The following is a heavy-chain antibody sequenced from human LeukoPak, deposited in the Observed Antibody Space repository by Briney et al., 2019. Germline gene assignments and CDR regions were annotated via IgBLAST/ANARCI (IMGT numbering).Heavy chain of an antibody. J-gene: IGHJ4*02. CDR2: INSGSSYK. CDR1: GFTFSSYS. CDR3: ARGPIVAPDH. D-gene: IGHD5-12*01. V-gene: IGHV3-21*01. Sequence: GGSLRLSCAASGFTFSSYSMNWVRQAPGKGLEWVSSINSGSSYKYYADSLKGRFTISRDNAKNSLYLQMNSLRAEDTAVYYCARGPIVAPDHWGQGTLVTVSS.